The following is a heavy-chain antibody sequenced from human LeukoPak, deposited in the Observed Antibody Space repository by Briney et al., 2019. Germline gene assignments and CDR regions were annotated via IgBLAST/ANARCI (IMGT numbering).Heavy chain of an antibody. CDR3: AKDLSGHWCIDY. D-gene: IGHD4/OR15-4a*01. V-gene: IGHV3-30*18. Sequence: GRSLRLSCVASGFTFSNYYMHWVRQAPGKGLEWVAIISDDGERKFYADSVRGRITISRDKSKNTLFLQMNSLRADDTAVYFCAKDLSGHWCIDYWGQGTLVTVPS. CDR2: ISDDGERK. CDR1: GFTFSNYY. J-gene: IGHJ4*02.